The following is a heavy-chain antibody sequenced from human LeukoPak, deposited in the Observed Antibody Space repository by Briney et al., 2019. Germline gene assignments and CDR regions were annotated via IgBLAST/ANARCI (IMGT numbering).Heavy chain of an antibody. D-gene: IGHD3-10*01. J-gene: IGHJ4*02. Sequence: PGGTLRLSCAASGFTFSNSGMSWVRQAPGKGLEWVSAISTDADGTHYADSVKGRFTISRDNSKNTLSLQMSSLRAEDTALYYCWKGSGNIYGSGALDYWGQGTLVTVSS. CDR2: ISTDADGT. V-gene: IGHV3-23*01. CDR1: GFTFSNSG. CDR3: WKGSGNIYGSGALDY.